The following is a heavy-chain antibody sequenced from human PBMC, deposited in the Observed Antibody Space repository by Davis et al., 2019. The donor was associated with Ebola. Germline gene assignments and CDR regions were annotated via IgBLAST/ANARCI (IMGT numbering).Heavy chain of an antibody. CDR1: GGSFSGSY. J-gene: IGHJ6*03. Sequence: SETLSLTCAVYGGSFSGSYCTWIRQLPGKGLEWIGEINHSGSTNYNPSLKSRVTISVYKSKNQSSLKLSSVTAADTAMYYCARDLGWQWPHSYMDVWGKGTTVTVSS. V-gene: IGHV4-34*01. CDR2: INHSGST. D-gene: IGHD6-19*01. CDR3: ARDLGWQWPHSYMDV.